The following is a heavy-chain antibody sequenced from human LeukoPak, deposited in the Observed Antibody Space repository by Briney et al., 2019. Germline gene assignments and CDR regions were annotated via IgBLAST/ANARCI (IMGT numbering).Heavy chain of an antibody. V-gene: IGHV3-20*04. Sequence: GGSLRLSCAASGFTFSNYLMSWVRQAPGKGLEWGSGINWNGGSTGYADSVKGRFTISRDNAKNSLYLHMNSLRAEDTALYYCARGGGSSWSYDYWGQGTLVTVSS. CDR3: ARGGGSSWSYDY. CDR1: GFTFSNYL. D-gene: IGHD6-13*01. J-gene: IGHJ4*02. CDR2: INWNGGST.